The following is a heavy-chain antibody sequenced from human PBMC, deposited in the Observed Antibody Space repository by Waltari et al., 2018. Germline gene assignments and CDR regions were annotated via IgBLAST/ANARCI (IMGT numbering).Heavy chain of an antibody. Sequence: QLQLQESGPGLVKPSETLSLTCTVSGGSISSSSYYWGWIRQPPGKGLEWMGGIIPIFCTSNYAQKCQGEVTITADESTSTAYMELSSLRSEDTAVYYCARERKDSSGVYYYYGMDGWGQRTTVTVSS. V-gene: IGHV1-69*01. CDR2: IIPIFCTS. D-gene: IGHD3-22*01. CDR3: ARERKDSSGVYYYYGMDG. J-gene: IGHJ6*02. CDR1: GGSISSSS.